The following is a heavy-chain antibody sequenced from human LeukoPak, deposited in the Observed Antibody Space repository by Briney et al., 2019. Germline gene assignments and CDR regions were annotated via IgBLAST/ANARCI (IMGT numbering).Heavy chain of an antibody. J-gene: IGHJ5*02. D-gene: IGHD3-22*01. CDR1: GFTFSTYA. CDR2: MGSSSGST. V-gene: IGHV3-23*01. Sequence: GRSLSLSSAASGFTFSTYAMSWSRYATPQGLDWGSAMGSSSGSTYYAQSVKGRFTISGDKSKNTLYLQMSSLRAEDTAVYYCAKDPPVIVVAARRFEPWGQGTLVTVS. CDR3: AKDPPVIVVAARRFEP.